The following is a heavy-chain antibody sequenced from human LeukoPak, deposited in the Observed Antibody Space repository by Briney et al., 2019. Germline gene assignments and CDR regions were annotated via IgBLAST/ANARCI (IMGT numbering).Heavy chain of an antibody. CDR1: GFTFSNNW. Sequence: GGSLRLSCVASGFTFSNNWMHWVRQAPGKGLVWVSCINTDASSTTYADSVKGRFTISRDNAKNTLYLQMNSLRAEDTAVYFCASPGPTSTLDYWGQGTQVTVSS. V-gene: IGHV3-74*01. CDR3: ASPGPTSTLDY. J-gene: IGHJ4*02. CDR2: INTDASST.